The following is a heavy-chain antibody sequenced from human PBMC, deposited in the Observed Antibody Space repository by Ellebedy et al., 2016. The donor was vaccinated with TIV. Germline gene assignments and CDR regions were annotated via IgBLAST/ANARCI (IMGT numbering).Heavy chain of an antibody. CDR1: GFTFSSYA. D-gene: IGHD2-21*01. V-gene: IGHV3-23*01. CDR3: AKGGGGRLPLPLVEAFDI. Sequence: GESLKISCAASGFTFSSYAMSWVRQAPGKGLEWVSAISGSGGSTYYADSVKGRFTISRDNSKNTLYLQMNSLRAEDTAVYYCAKGGGGRLPLPLVEAFDIWGQGTMVTVSS. CDR2: ISGSGGST. J-gene: IGHJ3*02.